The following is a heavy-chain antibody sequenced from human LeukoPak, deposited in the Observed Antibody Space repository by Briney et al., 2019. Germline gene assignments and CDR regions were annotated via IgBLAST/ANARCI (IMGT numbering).Heavy chain of an antibody. Sequence: ASVKVSCTASGYTFTRYYIHWVRQAPGQGLEWMGWIDPNNGGTKFAQRFQGQVTMTRDTSISTAYMELSRLRSDDTAVYYCAREPKNSYYRDLWGKGTTVTVSS. CDR1: GYTFTRYY. J-gene: IGHJ6*03. V-gene: IGHV1-2*02. CDR2: IDPNNGGT. CDR3: AREPKNSYYRDL. D-gene: IGHD1/OR15-1a*01.